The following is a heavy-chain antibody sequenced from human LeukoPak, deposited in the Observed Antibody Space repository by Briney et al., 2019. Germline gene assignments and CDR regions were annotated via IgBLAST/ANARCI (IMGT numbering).Heavy chain of an antibody. CDR2: ISSSGSTI. V-gene: IGHV3-11*04. D-gene: IGHD2-2*01. Sequence: GGSLRLSCAASGFIFGDYYMSWIRQSPGKGLEWLSYISSSGSTIHYGDPVKGRFTISGDNAKNSLYLQMISLRAEDTAVYYCARLNVPADEYYFDYWGQGTLVTVSS. J-gene: IGHJ4*02. CDR1: GFIFGDYY. CDR3: ARLNVPADEYYFDY.